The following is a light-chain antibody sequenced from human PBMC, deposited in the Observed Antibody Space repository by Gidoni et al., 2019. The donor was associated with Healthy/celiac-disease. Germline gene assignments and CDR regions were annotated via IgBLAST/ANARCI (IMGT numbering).Light chain of an antibody. V-gene: IGKV1-27*01. CDR2: AAS. J-gene: IGKJ1*01. CDR3: QKYNSAPPWT. CDR1: QGISNY. Sequence: DIQMNQSPSSLYASVGDRVTITCRASQGISNYLAWYQQKPGKVPKLLIYAASTLQSGVPSRFSCSGSGTDFTLTISSLQPEDVATYYCQKYNSAPPWTFGQGTKVEIK.